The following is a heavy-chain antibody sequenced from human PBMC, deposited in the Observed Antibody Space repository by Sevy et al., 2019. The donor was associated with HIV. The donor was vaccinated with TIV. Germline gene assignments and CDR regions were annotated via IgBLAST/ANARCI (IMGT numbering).Heavy chain of an antibody. J-gene: IGHJ6*03. D-gene: IGHD6-13*01. CDR3: ARDPRRQQLYYYYYYMDV. CDR2: INPSGGST. CDR1: GYTFTSYY. V-gene: IGHV1-46*01. Sequence: ASVKVSCKASGYTFTSYYMHWVRQAPGQGLEWMGIINPSGGSTSYAQKFQGRVTMTRDTSTSTVYMELSSLRSEDTAVYYCARDPRRQQLYYYYYYMDVWGKGTTVTVSS.